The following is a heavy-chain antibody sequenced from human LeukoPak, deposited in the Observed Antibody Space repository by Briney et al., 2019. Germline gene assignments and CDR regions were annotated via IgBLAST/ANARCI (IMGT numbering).Heavy chain of an antibody. CDR2: ISWNSGSI. V-gene: IGHV3-9*01. CDR3: AKDIAAAGTIGFDY. D-gene: IGHD6-13*01. CDR1: GFTFSSYA. Sequence: GGSLRLSCAASGFTFSSYAMSWVRQAPGKGLEWVSGISWNSGSIGYADSVKGRFTISRDNAKNSLYLQMNSLRAEDTALYYCAKDIAAAGTIGFDYWGRGTLVTVSS. J-gene: IGHJ4*02.